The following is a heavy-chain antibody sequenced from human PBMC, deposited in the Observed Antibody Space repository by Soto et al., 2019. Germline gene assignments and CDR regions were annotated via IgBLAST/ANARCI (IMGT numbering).Heavy chain of an antibody. D-gene: IGHD2-21*02. CDR1: GDTFTDYY. V-gene: IGHV1-46*01. CDR2: VNPSGGHT. J-gene: IGHJ4*02. CDR3: ARGGHVVVVTAALDY. Sequence: ASVKVSSKASGDTFTDYYIHWVRQAPGQGLEWMGTVNPSGGHTTYAQHFLGRVTMTRDTSTSTLYMELTSLTSDDTAIYYCARGGHVVVVTAALDYWGKGTLVTVSS.